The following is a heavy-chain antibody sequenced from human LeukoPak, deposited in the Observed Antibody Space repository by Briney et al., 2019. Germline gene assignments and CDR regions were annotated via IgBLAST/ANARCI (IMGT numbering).Heavy chain of an antibody. V-gene: IGHV1-8*01. CDR2: MNPNSGNT. CDR3: ARDPTSIAVAGTRAYYFDY. J-gene: IGHJ4*02. Sequence: ASVKVSCKASGYTFTSYDINWVRQATGQGLEWMGWMNPNSGNTGYAQKFQGRVTMTRNTSISTAYMELSSLRSEDTAVYYCARDPTSIAVAGTRAYYFDYWGQGTLVTVSS. D-gene: IGHD6-19*01. CDR1: GYTFTSYD.